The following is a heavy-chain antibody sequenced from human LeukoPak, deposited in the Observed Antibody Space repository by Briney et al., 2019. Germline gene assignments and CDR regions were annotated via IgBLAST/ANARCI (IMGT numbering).Heavy chain of an antibody. CDR3: ERETTSLFDS. CDR1: GDSVSSNSAA. V-gene: IGHV6-1*01. Sequence: SQTLSLTCAISGDSVSSNSAAWNWIRQSPSGGLEWLGRTYYRSKWYNDYAVSVKSRITINPDRSKNQVSLQMNSVTPEDTAVYYCERETTSLFDSWGQGTLVTVSS. D-gene: IGHD2/OR15-2a*01. J-gene: IGHJ4*02. CDR2: TYYRSKWYN.